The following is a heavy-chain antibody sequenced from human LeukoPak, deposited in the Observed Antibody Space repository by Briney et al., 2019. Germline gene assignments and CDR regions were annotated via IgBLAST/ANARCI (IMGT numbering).Heavy chain of an antibody. D-gene: IGHD3-10*01. CDR1: GFTFSNYW. V-gene: IGHV3-7*01. J-gene: IGHJ4*02. CDR3: ARHTGERITMVRGVSSPENYYFDY. CDR2: IQRDGSDK. Sequence: PGGSLRLSCAASGFTFSNYWMHWVRQAPGKGLEWVANIQRDGSDKNYVDSVKGRFTISRDNAKNSLYLQMNSLRAEDTAVYYCARHTGERITMVRGVSSPENYYFDYWGQGTLVTVSS.